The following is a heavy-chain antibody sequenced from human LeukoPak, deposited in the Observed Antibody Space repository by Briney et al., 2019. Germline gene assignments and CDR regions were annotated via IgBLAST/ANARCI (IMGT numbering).Heavy chain of an antibody. CDR3: ANAYLKHWFDP. Sequence: GGSLRLSCAASGFTFSSYAMSWVRPAPGKGLEWVSAIRGSGGSTYYADSVKGRFTISRDNSKTTLYLQMNSLRAGDAAVYYCANAYLKHWFDPWGQGTLVTVSS. J-gene: IGHJ5*02. V-gene: IGHV3-23*01. CDR1: GFTFSSYA. CDR2: IRGSGGST. D-gene: IGHD2-2*01.